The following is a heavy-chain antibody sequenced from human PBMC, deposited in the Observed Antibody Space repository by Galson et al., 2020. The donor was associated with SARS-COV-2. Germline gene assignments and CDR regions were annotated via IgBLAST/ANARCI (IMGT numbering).Heavy chain of an antibody. CDR1: GFSIDDYA. V-gene: IGHV3-9*01. CDR3: AKDSDY. Sequence: GGSLRLSCVASGFSIDDYAMHWVRQVPGQGLEWVSGIHWYSGSINYADSVKGRFTISRDSAKNSLYLQMNSLRPEDTAVYYCAKDSDYWGQGTLVTVSS. CDR2: IHWYSGSI. J-gene: IGHJ4*02.